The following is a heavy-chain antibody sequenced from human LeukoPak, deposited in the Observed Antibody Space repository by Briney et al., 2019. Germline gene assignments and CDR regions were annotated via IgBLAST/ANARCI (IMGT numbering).Heavy chain of an antibody. CDR2: ISGSGGST. V-gene: IGHV3-23*01. Sequence: GGSLRLSCAASGFTFSSYAMSWVRQAPGKGLEWDSGISGSGGSTYYADSVKGRFTISRDNSRNTLYLQMNSPRAEDTAVYYCAILPGYSSGWCEVNYWGQGTLVTVSS. J-gene: IGHJ4*02. D-gene: IGHD6-13*01. CDR1: GFTFSSYA. CDR3: AILPGYSSGWCEVNY.